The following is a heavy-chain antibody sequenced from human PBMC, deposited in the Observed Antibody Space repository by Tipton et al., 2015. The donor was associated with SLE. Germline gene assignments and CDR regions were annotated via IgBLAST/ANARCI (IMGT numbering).Heavy chain of an antibody. Sequence: TLSLTCTVSGDSISSNTHYWGWIRQPPGKGLEWIGSIHSGGNTFYNPSLKSRVSISVDTSKNQFSLKLTSVTAADTAVYFCARFRSSWSYFDYWGQGTLVTVSS. CDR2: IHSGGNT. CDR3: ARFRSSWSYFDY. D-gene: IGHD6-13*01. J-gene: IGHJ4*02. CDR1: GDSISSNTHY. V-gene: IGHV4-39*07.